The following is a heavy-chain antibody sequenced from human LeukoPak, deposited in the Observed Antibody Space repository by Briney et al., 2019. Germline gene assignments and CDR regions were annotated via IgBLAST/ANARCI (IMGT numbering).Heavy chain of an antibody. CDR2: ISGSGGST. D-gene: IGHD3-22*01. CDR3: AKDLPYYYDSGGYSGYY. V-gene: IGHV3-23*01. Sequence: GGSLRLSCAASGFAFSSYAMSWVRQAPGKGLEWVSAISGSGGSTYYADSVKGRFTISRDNSKNTLYLQMNSLRAEDTAVYYCAKDLPYYYDSGGYSGYYWGQGTLVTVSS. CDR1: GFAFSSYA. J-gene: IGHJ4*02.